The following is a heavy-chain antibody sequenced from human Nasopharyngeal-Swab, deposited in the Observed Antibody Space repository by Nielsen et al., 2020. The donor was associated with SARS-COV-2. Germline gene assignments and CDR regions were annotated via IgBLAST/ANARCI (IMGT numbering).Heavy chain of an antibody. CDR1: GFSFSTFW. J-gene: IGHJ4*02. D-gene: IGHD4-23*01. CDR3: ARDLGGFGGY. CDR2: INTDGRRT. V-gene: IGHV3-74*01. Sequence: GESLKISCAASGFSFSTFWMHWVRQVPGEGLVWVSRINTDGRRTNYAESVKGRFTISRDNVKNMLYLQMNNLRPEDTAVYHCARDLGGFGGYWGQGTLATVSS.